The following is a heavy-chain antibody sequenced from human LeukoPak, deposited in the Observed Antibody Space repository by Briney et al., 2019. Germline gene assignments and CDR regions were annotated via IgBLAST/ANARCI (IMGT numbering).Heavy chain of an antibody. Sequence: SVKVSCKASGGTFSSYAISWVRQAPGQGLEWMGGIIPIFGTANYAQKFQGRVTITTDESTSTPYMELSSLRSDDTAVYYCARAGPAGRDGYKMDAFDIWGQGTMDTVSS. J-gene: IGHJ3*02. CDR3: ARAGPAGRDGYKMDAFDI. V-gene: IGHV1-69*05. D-gene: IGHD5-24*01. CDR1: GGTFSSYA. CDR2: IIPIFGTA.